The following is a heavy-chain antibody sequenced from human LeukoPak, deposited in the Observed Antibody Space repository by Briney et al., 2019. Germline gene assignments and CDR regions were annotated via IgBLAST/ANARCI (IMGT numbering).Heavy chain of an antibody. J-gene: IGHJ4*02. CDR2: MYYSGST. D-gene: IGHD1-20*01. Sequence: SETLSLTCTVSGGSISSYYWSWIRQPPGKGLEWIGYMYYSGSTNYNPSLKSRVTISVDTSMNQFSLKLNSVTAADTAVYYCAREGAGNWNYADYWGQGTLVTVSS. V-gene: IGHV4-59*12. CDR1: GGSISSYY. CDR3: AREGAGNWNYADY.